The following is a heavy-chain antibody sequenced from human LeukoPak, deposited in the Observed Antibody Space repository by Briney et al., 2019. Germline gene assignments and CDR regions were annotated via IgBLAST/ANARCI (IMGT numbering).Heavy chain of an antibody. J-gene: IGHJ4*02. Sequence: GGSLRLSCAASGFTFDDYAMHWVRHAPGKGLEWVSGISWNSGSIGYADSVKGRFTISRDNAKNSLYLQMNSLRAEDTALYYCAKESSSSWYGPYDYWGQGTLVTVSS. V-gene: IGHV3-9*01. CDR2: ISWNSGSI. CDR1: GFTFDDYA. CDR3: AKESSSSWYGPYDY. D-gene: IGHD6-13*01.